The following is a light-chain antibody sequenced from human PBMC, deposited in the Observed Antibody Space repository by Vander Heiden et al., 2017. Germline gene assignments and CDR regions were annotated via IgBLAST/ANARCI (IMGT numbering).Light chain of an antibody. J-gene: IGKJ3*01. CDR3: QKYNTGVT. Sequence: DIQMTQSPSSLSASVGDTLTITCRASQGISSYLAWYQQRPGQVPKLLIYAAYTLQSGVPSRFSGGGSRTDFTLTISGLQPEDVATYYCQKYNTGVTFGPGTKVDLK. CDR2: AAY. V-gene: IGKV1-27*01. CDR1: QGISSY.